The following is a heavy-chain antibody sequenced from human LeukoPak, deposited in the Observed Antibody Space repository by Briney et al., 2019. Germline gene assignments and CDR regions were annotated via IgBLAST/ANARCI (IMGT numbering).Heavy chain of an antibody. CDR1: GGSFSGYY. CDR2: INHSGST. D-gene: IGHD3-3*01. J-gene: IGHJ5*02. V-gene: IGHV4-34*01. Sequence: ASETQSLTCAVYGGSFSGYYWSWIRQPPGKGLEWIGEINHSGSTNYNPSLKSRVTISVDTSKNQFSLKLSSVTAADTAVYYCARHLYYDFWSGPGGIDWFDPWGQGTLVTVSS. CDR3: ARHLYYDFWSGPGGIDWFDP.